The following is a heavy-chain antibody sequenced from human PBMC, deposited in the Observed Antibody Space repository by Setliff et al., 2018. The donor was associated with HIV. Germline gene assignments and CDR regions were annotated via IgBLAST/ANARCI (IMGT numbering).Heavy chain of an antibody. J-gene: IGHJ5*02. CDR3: ARDHVFGSRTGFDP. D-gene: IGHD3-10*01. Sequence: ASETLSLTCAVSGGPLNSRNWWSWVRQPPGKGLEWSGEVFHSGSANSNASLRSRVMISVDTSKNQFSLKLSAVTAADTAVYYCARDHVFGSRTGFDPWGPGILVTVSS. CDR1: GGPLNSRNW. V-gene: IGHV4-4*02. CDR2: VFHSGSA.